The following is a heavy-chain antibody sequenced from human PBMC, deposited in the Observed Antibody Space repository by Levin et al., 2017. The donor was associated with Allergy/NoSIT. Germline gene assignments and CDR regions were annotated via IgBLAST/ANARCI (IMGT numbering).Heavy chain of an antibody. D-gene: IGHD3-10*01. CDR3: ARDNIGLPDAFDI. CDR1: GFTFDDYA. CDR2: ISWNSGSI. Sequence: GGSLRLSCAASGFTFDDYAMHWVRQAPGKGLECVSGISWNSGSIGYADSVKGRFTISRDNAKNSLYLQMNSLRTEDTALYYCARDNIGLPDAFDIWGQGTMVIVSS. V-gene: IGHV3-9*01. J-gene: IGHJ3*02.